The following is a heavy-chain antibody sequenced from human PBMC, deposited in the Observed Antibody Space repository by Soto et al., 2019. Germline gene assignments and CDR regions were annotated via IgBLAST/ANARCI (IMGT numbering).Heavy chain of an antibody. D-gene: IGHD4-17*01. CDR1: GGSTSSYY. J-gene: IGHJ3*02. CDR2: IYYSGST. Sequence: PSETLSLTCTVSGGSTSSYYWSWIRQPPGKGLEWIGYIYYSGSTNYNPSLKSRITITVDTSKNQLSLKLGSVTTADTDMYYCARRGAGSGDYVSAFDIWGQGTMVTVS. CDR3: ARRGAGSGDYVSAFDI. V-gene: IGHV4-59*01.